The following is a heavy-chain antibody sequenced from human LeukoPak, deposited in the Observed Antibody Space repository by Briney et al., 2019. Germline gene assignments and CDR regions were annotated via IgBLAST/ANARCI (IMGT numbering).Heavy chain of an antibody. Sequence: GGSLRLSCAASGFTVSGNYMSWVRQAPGKGLEWVSVIYSGGSTYYADSVKGRFTISRDNSKNTLYLQMNSLRAEDTAVYYCARDSPGDSSGYYYYYGMDVWGQGTTVTVPS. D-gene: IGHD3-22*01. CDR3: ARDSPGDSSGYYYYYGMDV. J-gene: IGHJ6*02. CDR2: IYSGGST. CDR1: GFTVSGNY. V-gene: IGHV3-53*01.